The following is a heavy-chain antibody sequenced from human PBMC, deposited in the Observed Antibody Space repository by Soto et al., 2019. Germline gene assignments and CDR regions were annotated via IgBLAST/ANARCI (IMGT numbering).Heavy chain of an antibody. J-gene: IGHJ5*02. CDR2: MGNDGITT. D-gene: IGHD6-13*01. CDR3: AKGGSSWTEWFDP. Sequence: GVALRLSCAASGFTFSTYGMHWVRQAPGKGLEWVAVMGNDGITTFYADSVKGGFTISRDNSKNSLLLQMNSLRADDAAVYYCAKGGSSWTEWFDPWGQGTLVTVSS. CDR1: GFTFSTYG. V-gene: IGHV3-30*02.